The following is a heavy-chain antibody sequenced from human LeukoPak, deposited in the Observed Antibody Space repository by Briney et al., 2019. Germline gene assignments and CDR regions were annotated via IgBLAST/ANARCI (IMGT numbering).Heavy chain of an antibody. V-gene: IGHV4-59*08. CDR1: GASISSFY. CDR3: ASYDTTGYYVGY. J-gene: IGHJ4*02. D-gene: IGHD3-22*01. CDR2: IYYSGST. Sequence: SETLSLTCSVSGASISSFYWSWIRQPPGKGLEWIGYIYYSGSTNYNPSLKSRVTISVDTSKNQFSLRLTSVTAADTSLYYCASYDTTGYYVGYWGQGTLVTVSS.